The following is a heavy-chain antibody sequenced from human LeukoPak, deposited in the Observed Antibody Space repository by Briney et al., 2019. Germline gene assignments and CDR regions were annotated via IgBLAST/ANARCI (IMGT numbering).Heavy chain of an antibody. V-gene: IGHV1-18*01. CDR3: ARSREQPWSPIPPTYFDY. D-gene: IGHD5-18*01. Sequence: ASVKVSCKASGYTFTSYGISWVRQAPGQGLEWMGWISAYNGNTNYAQKLQGRVTMTTDTSTSTAYMELRSLRSDDTAVYYCARSREQPWSPIPPTYFDYWGQGTLVTVSS. CDR1: GYTFTSYG. CDR2: ISAYNGNT. J-gene: IGHJ4*02.